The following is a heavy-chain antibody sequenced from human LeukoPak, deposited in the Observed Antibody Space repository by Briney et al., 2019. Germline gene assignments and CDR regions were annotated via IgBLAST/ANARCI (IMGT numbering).Heavy chain of an antibody. J-gene: IGHJ5*02. CDR1: GFTFSSYW. Sequence: PGGSLRLSCAASGFTFSSYWMSWVRQAPGKGLEWVANIKQDGSEKYYVDSVKGRFTISRDNAKNSLYLQMNSLRAEDTAVYYCAKDLERSVGHTLSSTTCYGSWGQGTLVTVSS. CDR2: IKQDGSEK. D-gene: IGHD2-2*01. CDR3: AKDLERSVGHTLSSTTCYGS. V-gene: IGHV3-7*03.